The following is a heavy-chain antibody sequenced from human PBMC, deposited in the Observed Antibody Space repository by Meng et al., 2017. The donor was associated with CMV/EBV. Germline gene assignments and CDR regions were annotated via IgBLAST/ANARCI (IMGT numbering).Heavy chain of an antibody. Sequence: GSLRLSCAVYGGSFSGYYWSWIRQPPGKGLEWIGEINHSGSTNHNPSLKSRVTISVDTSKNQFSLKLSSVTAADTAVYYCARGESYYDFWSGSSNWFDPWGQGTLVTVSS. CDR2: INHSGST. V-gene: IGHV4-34*01. J-gene: IGHJ5*02. D-gene: IGHD3-3*01. CDR3: ARGESYYDFWSGSSNWFDP. CDR1: GGSFSGYY.